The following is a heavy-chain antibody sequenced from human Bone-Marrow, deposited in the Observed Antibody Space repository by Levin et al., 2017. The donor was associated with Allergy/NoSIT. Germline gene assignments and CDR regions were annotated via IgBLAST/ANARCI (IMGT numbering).Heavy chain of an antibody. CDR1: GGTFSSYA. V-gene: IGHV1-69*06. D-gene: IGHD2-8*02. J-gene: IGHJ6*03. Sequence: KISCKASGGTFSSYAISWVRQAPGQGLEWMGGIIPIFGTANYAQKFQGRVTITADKSTSTAYMELSSLRSEDTAVYYCARGYCTGGVCYGGYYDYYMDVWGKGTTVTVSS. CDR3: ARGYCTGGVCYGGYYDYYMDV. CDR2: IIPIFGTA.